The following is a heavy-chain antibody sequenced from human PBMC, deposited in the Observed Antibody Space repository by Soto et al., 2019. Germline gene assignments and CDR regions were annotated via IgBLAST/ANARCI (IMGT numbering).Heavy chain of an antibody. CDR3: ARSTVTTTSHYYYYGMDV. V-gene: IGHV1-69*13. J-gene: IGHJ6*02. Sequence: ASVKVSCKASGGTFSSYAISWVRQAPGQGLEWMGGIIPIFGTANYAQKFQGRVTITADESTSTAYMELSSLRSEDTAVYYCARSTVTTTSHYYYYGMDVWGQGTTVTVSS. CDR2: IIPIFGTA. D-gene: IGHD4-4*01. CDR1: GGTFSSYA.